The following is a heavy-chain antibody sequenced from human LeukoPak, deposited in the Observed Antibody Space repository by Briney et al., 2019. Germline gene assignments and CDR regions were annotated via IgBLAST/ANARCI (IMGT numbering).Heavy chain of an antibody. Sequence: SETLSLTCTVSGYSISSGYYWGWIRQPPGKGLEWIVYIYYSGSTNYNPSLKSRVTISVDTSKNQFSLKLSSVTAAETAVYYCAREGRYRYGYNEYHSYMDIWGKGTTVTVSS. CDR3: AREGRYRYGYNEYHSYMDI. V-gene: IGHV4-61*01. J-gene: IGHJ6*03. D-gene: IGHD5-24*01. CDR1: GYSISSGYY. CDR2: IYYSGST.